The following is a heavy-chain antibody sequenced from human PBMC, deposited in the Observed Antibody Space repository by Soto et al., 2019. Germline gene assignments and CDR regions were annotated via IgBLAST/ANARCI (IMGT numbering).Heavy chain of an antibody. CDR2: IYYSGST. CDR3: AREPYYDSSGYPRFGYFDY. CDR1: GGSISSSSYY. D-gene: IGHD3-22*01. V-gene: IGHV4-39*02. Sequence: PSETLSLTCTVSGGSISSSSYYWGWIRQPPGKGLEWIGSIYYSGSTYYNPSLKSRVTISVDTSKNQFSLKLSSVTAADTAVYYCAREPYYDSSGYPRFGYFDYWGQGTLVTVSS. J-gene: IGHJ4*02.